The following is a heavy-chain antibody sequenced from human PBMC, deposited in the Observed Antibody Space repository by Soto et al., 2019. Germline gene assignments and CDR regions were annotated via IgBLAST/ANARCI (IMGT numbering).Heavy chain of an antibody. J-gene: IGHJ6*02. CDR3: VRAQLWWNYYYYYGMDV. CDR1: GGSFSGYY. V-gene: IGHV4-34*01. CDR2: INHSGST. D-gene: IGHD5-18*01. Sequence: SETLSLTCAVYGGSFSGYYWSWIRQPPGKGLEWIGEINHSGSTNYNPSLKSRVTISVDTSKNQFSLKLSSVTAADTAVYYCVRAQLWWNYYYYYGMDVWGQGTTVTVSS.